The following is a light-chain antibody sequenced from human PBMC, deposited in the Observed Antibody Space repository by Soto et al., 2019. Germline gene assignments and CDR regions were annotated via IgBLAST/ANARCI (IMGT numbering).Light chain of an antibody. V-gene: IGKV1-13*02. Sequence: AIQLTQSPSSLSASVGDRVTITCRASQGISSALAWYQQKPGKAPTLLIYDASSLESRVPSRFSGSGSGTDFTLTTSSLQPEDFATYYCQQFNSYPQITFGQGTRLEIK. J-gene: IGKJ5*01. CDR3: QQFNSYPQIT. CDR2: DAS. CDR1: QGISSA.